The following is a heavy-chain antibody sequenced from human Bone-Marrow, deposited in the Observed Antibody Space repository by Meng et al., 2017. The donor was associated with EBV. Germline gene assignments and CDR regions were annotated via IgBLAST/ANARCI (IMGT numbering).Heavy chain of an antibody. CDR2: IYQRGST. D-gene: IGHD3-22*01. J-gene: IGHJ4*02. CDR1: GGSIRSSNW. CDR3: ARDQGYYDSRGFDY. Sequence: QVHLQKSSPGLVMPSGTPSLPCAFPGGSIRSSNWGSWVRQPPGKGLEWIGEIYQRGSTNYNPSLKRRVTISVYKAKNQFSLKLSSVTAADTAVYYCARDQGYYDSRGFDYWGQGTLVTVAS. V-gene: IGHV4-4*02.